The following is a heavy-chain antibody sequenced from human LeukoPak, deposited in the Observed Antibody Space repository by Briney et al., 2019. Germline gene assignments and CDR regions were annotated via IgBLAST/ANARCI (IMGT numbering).Heavy chain of an antibody. CDR1: GFTVSSNY. Sequence: PGGSLRLSCAASGFTVSSNYMSWVRQAPGKGLEWVSVIYSGGSTYYADSVKGRFTISRDNSKNALYLQMNSLRAEDTAVYYCARDLLVSRAFDIWGQGTMVTVSS. J-gene: IGHJ3*02. D-gene: IGHD6-6*01. V-gene: IGHV3-53*01. CDR3: ARDLLVSRAFDI. CDR2: IYSGGST.